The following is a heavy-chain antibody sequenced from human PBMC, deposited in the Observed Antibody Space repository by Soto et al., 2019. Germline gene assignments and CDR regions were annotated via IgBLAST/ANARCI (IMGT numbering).Heavy chain of an antibody. V-gene: IGHV1-18*03. CDR2: VGTINDKT. D-gene: IGHD3-22*01. J-gene: IGHJ4*02. CDR3: AREPNTDSSAYYWFAY. CDR1: GYTFTAYG. Sequence: QVQMVQSGAEVKMPGASVKVSCKTSGYTFTAYGLTWLRQAPGQRPEWMGRVGTINDKTNYAEKFQDRVTITTDTSTTTTYVELRSLRADDMAGCYCAREPNTDSSAYYWFAYWGQGTLVNVSS.